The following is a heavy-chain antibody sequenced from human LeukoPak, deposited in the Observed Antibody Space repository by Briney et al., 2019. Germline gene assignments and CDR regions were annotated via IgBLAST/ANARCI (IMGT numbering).Heavy chain of an antibody. CDR3: AREDARRARYPGPYYYYGMDV. CDR2: IDSGGST. D-gene: IGHD1-1*01. V-gene: IGHV3-66*01. Sequence: PGGSLRLSCAASGFTFSSYSMNWVRQAPGKGLEWVSVIDSGGSTFYAESVKGRFTISRDNSKNTLYLQMNSLRAEDTAVYYCAREDARRARYPGPYYYYGMDVWGQGTTVTVSS. J-gene: IGHJ6*02. CDR1: GFTFSSYS.